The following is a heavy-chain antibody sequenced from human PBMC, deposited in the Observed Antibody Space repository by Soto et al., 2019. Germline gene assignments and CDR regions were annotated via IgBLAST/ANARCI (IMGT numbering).Heavy chain of an antibody. CDR2: IYYSGST. D-gene: IGHD3-10*01. Sequence: PSETLSLTCTVSGGSISSGGYYWSWIRQHPGKGLEWIGYIYYSGSTYYNPSLKSRVTISVDTSKNQFSLKLSPVTAADTAVYYCARAEGSGSYYRAPEAPFDYWGQGTLVTVSS. J-gene: IGHJ4*02. CDR1: GGSISSGGYY. CDR3: ARAEGSGSYYRAPEAPFDY. V-gene: IGHV4-31*03.